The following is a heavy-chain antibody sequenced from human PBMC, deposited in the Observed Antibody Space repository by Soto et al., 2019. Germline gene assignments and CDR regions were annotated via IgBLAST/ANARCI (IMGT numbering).Heavy chain of an antibody. J-gene: IGHJ4*02. D-gene: IGHD6-13*01. CDR1: GFTVSSNY. Sequence: PGGSLRLSCAASGFTVSSNYISWVRQAPGKGLEWVSVIYSGGSTYYADSVKGRFTISRDNSKNTLYLQMNSLRAEDTAVYYCARSHIAAPYYFDYWGQGTLVTVSS. V-gene: IGHV3-53*01. CDR2: IYSGGST. CDR3: ARSHIAAPYYFDY.